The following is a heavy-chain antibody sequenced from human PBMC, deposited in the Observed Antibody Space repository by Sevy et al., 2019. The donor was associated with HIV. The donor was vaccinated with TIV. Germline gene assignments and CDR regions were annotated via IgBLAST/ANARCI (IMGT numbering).Heavy chain of an antibody. D-gene: IGHD6-13*01. V-gene: IGHV3-30*02. Sequence: GGSLRLSCAASRFIFNDYGMHWVRQAPGKGLEWVAFIQYDGNDKYYADSMRGRFTISRDNSTNMLFLQMNSLRSEDTAMYYCAKNTAAAGAGGFDYWGQGTLVTVSS. CDR2: IQYDGNDK. CDR3: AKNTAAAGAGGFDY. J-gene: IGHJ4*02. CDR1: RFIFNDYG.